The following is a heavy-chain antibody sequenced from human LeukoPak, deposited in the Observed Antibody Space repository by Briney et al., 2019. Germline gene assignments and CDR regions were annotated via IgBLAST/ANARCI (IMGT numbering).Heavy chain of an antibody. CDR2: SNPNSGGT. CDR1: GYTFTGYY. D-gene: IGHD1-26*01. J-gene: IGHJ4*02. CDR3: ARSGSLADFDY. V-gene: IGHV1-2*02. Sequence: ASVKVSCKASGYTFTGYYMRWVRQAPGQGLEWMGWSNPNSGGTNYAQKFQGKVTMTRDTSISTAYMELSRLRSDDTAVYYCARSGSLADFDYWGQGTLVTVSS.